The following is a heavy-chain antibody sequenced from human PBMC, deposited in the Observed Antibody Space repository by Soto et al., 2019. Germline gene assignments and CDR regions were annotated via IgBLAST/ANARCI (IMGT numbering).Heavy chain of an antibody. CDR1: GFTFSSYA. D-gene: IGHD2-2*01. CDR3: AEAKWAMTDYYGMDV. CDR2: ISTTGDST. J-gene: IGHJ6*02. V-gene: IGHV3-23*01. Sequence: GGSLRLSCAASGFTFSSYALNWVRQAPGKGLEWVSIISTTGDSTYYAESVKGRFTISRDNSKNTLYLQMNSLRAEDTAVYYCAEAKWAMTDYYGMDVWGQGTTVTVSS.